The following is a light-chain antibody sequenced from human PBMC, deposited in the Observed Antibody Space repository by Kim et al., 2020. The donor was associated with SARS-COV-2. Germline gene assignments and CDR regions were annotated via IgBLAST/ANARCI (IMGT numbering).Light chain of an antibody. CDR2: EDT. CDR3: QAWDTTVV. J-gene: IGLJ2*01. V-gene: IGLV3-1*01. Sequence: SYELTQPPSVSVFPGQTATITCSGDKLGDRYAFWYQQKPGQSPVLVIYEDTKRPSGVPERFSGSNSGNTATLTISGTQTTDEADYYCQAWDTTVVFGGGTQLTVL. CDR1: KLGDRY.